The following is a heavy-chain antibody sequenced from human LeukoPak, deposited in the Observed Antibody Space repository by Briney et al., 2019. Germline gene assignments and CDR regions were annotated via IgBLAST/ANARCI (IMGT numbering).Heavy chain of an antibody. J-gene: IGHJ4*02. V-gene: IGHV1-8*01. CDR1: GYTFTIYD. CDR3: AREPAYCSGGSCYSVWFDY. CDR2: MNPNSGNT. Sequence: ASVTVSCKASGYTFTIYDINWVRQAPGQGLEWMGWMNPNSGNTGYAQKFQGRVTMTRNTSISTTYMELSSLRSEDTAVYYCAREPAYCSGGSCYSVWFDYWGQGTLVTVSA. D-gene: IGHD2-15*01.